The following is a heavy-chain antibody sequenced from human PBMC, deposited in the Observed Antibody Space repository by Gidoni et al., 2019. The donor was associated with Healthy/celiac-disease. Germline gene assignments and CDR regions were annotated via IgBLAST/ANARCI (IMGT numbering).Heavy chain of an antibody. J-gene: IGHJ3*01. Sequence: QVQLVQAGAEGKKPGSSVKVSCKASGGTVSSYAIRWVRQAPGQGLEWMGGFIPIFGPANYAQKFQGRFTITADESTSTAYMELSSLRSEDTAVYYCASPGGYDSSGYPPQSWGQGTMVTVSS. CDR1: GGTVSSYA. D-gene: IGHD3-22*01. V-gene: IGHV1-69*01. CDR2: FIPIFGPA. CDR3: ASPGGYDSSGYPPQS.